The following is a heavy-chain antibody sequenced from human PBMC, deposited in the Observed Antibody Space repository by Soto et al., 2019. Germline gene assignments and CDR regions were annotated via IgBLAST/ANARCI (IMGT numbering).Heavy chain of an antibody. CDR2: IDSDGSST. CDR1: GFTLSGYW. CDR3: VRERSYTGSYGIAY. J-gene: IGHJ4*02. V-gene: IGHV3-74*01. Sequence: TXGSLRLSCTASGFTLSGYWMHWVRQAPGKGLVWVSRIDSDGSSTSYADSVKGRFTISRDNAKNTLDLQMNSLRAEDTAVYYCVRERSYTGSYGIAYWGQGTLVTVSS. D-gene: IGHD1-26*01.